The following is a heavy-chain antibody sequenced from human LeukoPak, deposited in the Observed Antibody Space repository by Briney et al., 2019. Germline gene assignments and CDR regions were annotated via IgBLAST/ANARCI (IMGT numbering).Heavy chain of an antibody. CDR1: GFTFSDYY. CDR2: IKDDGSGK. CDR3: TNLGYTD. D-gene: IGHD5-18*01. V-gene: IGHV3-7*01. J-gene: IGHJ4*02. Sequence: GGSLRLSCAASGFTFSDYYMSWARQAPGKGLEWVASIKDDGSGKYYVDSVKGRFTISRDNAKNSLYLQMNSLGVEDTAVYYCTNLGYTDWGQGTLVTVSS.